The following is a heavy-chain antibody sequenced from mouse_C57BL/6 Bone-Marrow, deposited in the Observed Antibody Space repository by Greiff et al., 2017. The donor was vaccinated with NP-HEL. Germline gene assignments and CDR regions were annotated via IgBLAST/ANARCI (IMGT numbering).Heavy chain of an antibody. D-gene: IGHD1-1*02. Sequence: EVKLMESGEGLVKPGGSLKLSCAASGFTFSSYAMSWVRQTPEKRLEWVAYISSGCDYIYYADTVKGRFTISRDNARNTLYLQMSSLKSEDTAMYYCTRERGIWPDWGQGTLVTVSA. CDR2: ISSGCDYI. CDR3: TRERGIWPD. V-gene: IGHV5-9-1*02. CDR1: GFTFSSYA. J-gene: IGHJ3*01.